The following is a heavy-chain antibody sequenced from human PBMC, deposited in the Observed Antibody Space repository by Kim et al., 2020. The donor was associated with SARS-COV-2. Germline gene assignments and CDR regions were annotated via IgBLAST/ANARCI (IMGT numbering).Heavy chain of an antibody. D-gene: IGHD3-16*01. Sequence: GGSLRLSCVASGFTFSSYWMHWVRQAPGKGLVCVSRVNSDGSSTSYADSVKGRFTISRDNARNTLYLQMNSLRAEDMAVYYCASLSTGYVWDKFDYWGQGTLVTVSS. CDR1: GFTFSSYW. CDR2: VNSDGSST. CDR3: ASLSTGYVWDKFDY. V-gene: IGHV3-74*01. J-gene: IGHJ4*02.